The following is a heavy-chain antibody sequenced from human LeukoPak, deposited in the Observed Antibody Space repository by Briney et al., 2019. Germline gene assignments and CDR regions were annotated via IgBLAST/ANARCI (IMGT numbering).Heavy chain of an antibody. D-gene: IGHD3-3*01. V-gene: IGHV3-20*04. CDR2: INWNGGST. Sequence: GGSLRLSCAASGFTFDDYGMSWVRQAPGKGLEWVSGINWNGGSTGYADSVKGRFTISRDNAKNSLYLQMNSLRAEDTALYYCARAGDFDYYYYMDVWGKGTTVTVSS. CDR3: ARAGDFDYYYYMDV. J-gene: IGHJ6*03. CDR1: GFTFDDYG.